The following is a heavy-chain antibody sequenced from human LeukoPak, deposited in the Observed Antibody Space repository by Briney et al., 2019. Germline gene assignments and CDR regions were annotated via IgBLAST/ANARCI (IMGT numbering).Heavy chain of an antibody. V-gene: IGHV1-24*01. Sequence: ASVKVSCKVSEYTLTELSMHWVRQAPGKGLEWLGGFDPEDGEIIYAQKFQGRVTMSDDTSTDTAYMELGSLRSDDTAVYSCAADRGDYSGSYWTAFDILGQGTMVTVSS. CDR3: AADRGDYSGSYWTAFDI. CDR1: EYTLTELS. D-gene: IGHD1-26*01. J-gene: IGHJ3*02. CDR2: FDPEDGEI.